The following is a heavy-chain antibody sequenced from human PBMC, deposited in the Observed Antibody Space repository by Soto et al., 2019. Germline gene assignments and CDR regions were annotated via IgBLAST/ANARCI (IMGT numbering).Heavy chain of an antibody. V-gene: IGHV3-30*18. D-gene: IGHD2-15*01. J-gene: IGHJ4*02. Sequence: GGSLRLSCAASGFTFSSYGMHWVRQAPGKGLEWVAVISYDGSNKYYADSVKGRFTISRDNSKNTLYLQMNSLRAEDTAVYYCAKDLDIGSLLRGPDYWGQGTLVTVSS. CDR2: ISYDGSNK. CDR1: GFTFSSYG. CDR3: AKDLDIGSLLRGPDY.